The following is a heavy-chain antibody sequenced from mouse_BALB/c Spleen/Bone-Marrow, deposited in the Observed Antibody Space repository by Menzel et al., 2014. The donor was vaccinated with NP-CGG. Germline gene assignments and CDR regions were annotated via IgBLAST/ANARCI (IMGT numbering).Heavy chain of an antibody. CDR2: INSNGGST. Sequence: EVMLVGSGGGLVQPGGSLKLSCAASGFTFSSYGMSWVRQTPDKRLELVATINSNGGSTYYPDSVKGRFTISRDNAKNTLYLQMSSLKSEDTAMYYCARERDGYFRDAMDYWGQGTSVIVSS. D-gene: IGHD2-3*01. V-gene: IGHV5-6-3*01. CDR1: GFTFSSYG. CDR3: ARERDGYFRDAMDY. J-gene: IGHJ4*01.